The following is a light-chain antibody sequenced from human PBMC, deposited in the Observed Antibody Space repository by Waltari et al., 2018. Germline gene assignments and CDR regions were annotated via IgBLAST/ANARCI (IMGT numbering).Light chain of an antibody. CDR1: QSVSRK. Sequence: EIMMTQSPATLSASPGERATLSCRVSQSVSRKLAWYQQKPGQAPRLLIYDTSSRATDIPARFSGSGSGTEFTLTISSLQSEDFAVYYCQQYSNWPPWTFSQGTKVEI. V-gene: IGKV3-15*01. J-gene: IGKJ1*01. CDR3: QQYSNWPPWT. CDR2: DTS.